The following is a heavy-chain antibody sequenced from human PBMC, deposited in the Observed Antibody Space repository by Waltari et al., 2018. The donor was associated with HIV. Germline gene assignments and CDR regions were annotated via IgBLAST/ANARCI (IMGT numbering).Heavy chain of an antibody. CDR2: ISSSSTYI. J-gene: IGHJ6*03. D-gene: IGHD3-3*01. V-gene: IGHV3-21*01. CDR3: ARDGGAFDFWSGYYEKASDYKPSDYHYYYYMDV. Sequence: LEWVSSISSSSTYIYHADSVKGRFTISRDNAKNSLYLQINSLRAEDTAVYYCARDGGAFDFWSGYYEKASDYKPSDYHYYYYMDVWGTGTTVTVS.